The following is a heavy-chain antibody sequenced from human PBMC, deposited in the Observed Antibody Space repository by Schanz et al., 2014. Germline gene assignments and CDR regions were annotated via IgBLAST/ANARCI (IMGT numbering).Heavy chain of an antibody. CDR1: GFTVSSHY. D-gene: IGHD6-19*01. V-gene: IGHV3-53*01. Sequence: EVQLVESGGGLLQPGGSLRLSCAASGFTVSSHYMSWVRQAPGKGLEWVAVIYSGGSTFYTDSVKGRFTISRDNSKNTLYLQMNSLIAEDTVVYCCAKCSGWCGRCAFDIWGQGTMVTVSS. CDR2: IYSGGST. CDR3: AKCSGWCGRCAFDI. J-gene: IGHJ3*02.